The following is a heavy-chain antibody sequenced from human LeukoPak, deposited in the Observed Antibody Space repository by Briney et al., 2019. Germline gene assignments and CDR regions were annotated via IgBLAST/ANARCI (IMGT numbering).Heavy chain of an antibody. CDR2: ISSSDGTR. D-gene: IGHD6-19*01. J-gene: IGHJ4*02. CDR3: AREIVSAVAGNFDY. Sequence: PGGSLRLACAASGFTFSGYEMNWVRQAPGKGLEWVSYISSSDGTRTYADSVKGRFTISRDNAKKSLYLEMSSLRAEDTAVYYCAREIVSAVAGNFDYWGQGTLVTVSS. V-gene: IGHV3-48*03. CDR1: GFTFSGYE.